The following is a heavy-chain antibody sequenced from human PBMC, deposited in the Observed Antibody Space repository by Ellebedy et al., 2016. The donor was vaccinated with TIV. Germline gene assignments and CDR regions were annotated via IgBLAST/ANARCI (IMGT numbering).Heavy chain of an antibody. D-gene: IGHD3-10*01. J-gene: IGHJ5*02. CDR2: IYYSGST. CDR3: TRWFVELLNVRWFDP. Sequence: SETLSLTCTVSGGSITRRSYYWGWIRQPPGRGLEWIGSIYYSGSTDYNPSLKSRVTISADTSKNQFSLRLSSVTAADTAVYYCTRWFVELLNVRWFDPWGQGTLVTVSS. V-gene: IGHV4-39*01. CDR1: GGSITRRSYY.